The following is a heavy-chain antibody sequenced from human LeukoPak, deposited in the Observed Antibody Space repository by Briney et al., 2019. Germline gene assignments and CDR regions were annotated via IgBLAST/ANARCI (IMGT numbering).Heavy chain of an antibody. D-gene: IGHD6-13*01. V-gene: IGHV4-59*01. CDR1: GGSISSYY. CDR3: AREFAKEGITVRPTLGSWFDP. CDR2: IYYSGST. J-gene: IGHJ5*02. Sequence: SETLSLTCNLSGGSISSYYWSWIRQPPGKGLEWIGYIYYSGSTNYNPSLKSRVTISVDTSKNQFSLKLSSVTAADTAVYYCAREFAKEGITVRPTLGSWFDPWGQGTLVTVSS.